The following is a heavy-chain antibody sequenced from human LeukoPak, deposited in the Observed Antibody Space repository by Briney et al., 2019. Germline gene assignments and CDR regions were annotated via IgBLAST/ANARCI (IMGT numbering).Heavy chain of an antibody. D-gene: IGHD3-22*01. J-gene: IGHJ4*02. CDR3: AKDRKRYYYDSSGYDY. Sequence: GGSLRLSCSASGFTFSNYAMNWVRQPPGKGLEWVSGISVLGGSTYYADSVKGRFTISRDNSKNTLYLQMNSLRAEDAAVYYCAKDRKRYYYDSSGYDYWGQGTLVTVSS. CDR1: GFTFSNYA. CDR2: ISVLGGST. V-gene: IGHV3-23*01.